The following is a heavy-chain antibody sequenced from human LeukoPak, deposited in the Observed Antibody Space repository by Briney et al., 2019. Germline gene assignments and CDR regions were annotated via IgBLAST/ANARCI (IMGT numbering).Heavy chain of an antibody. J-gene: IGHJ4*02. V-gene: IGHV3-23*01. CDR3: AKYCSGGCFRNFDY. CDR1: GFTFSNYA. D-gene: IGHD2-15*01. CDR2: IGPSGGDI. Sequence: GGSLRLSCAASGFTFSNYAMTWVRQAPGRGLEWVTVIGPSGGDIQYADSVKGRFTISRDNPANTLYLQMNSLRAEDTAVYYCAKYCSGGCFRNFDYWGQGTLSPSPQ.